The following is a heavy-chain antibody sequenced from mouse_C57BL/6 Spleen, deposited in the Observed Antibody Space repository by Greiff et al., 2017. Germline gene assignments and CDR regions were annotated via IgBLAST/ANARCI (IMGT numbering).Heavy chain of an antibody. CDR1: GFTFSDYG. CDR2: ISSGSSTI. D-gene: IGHD2-1*01. CDR3: ARKDYGNFWVAY. J-gene: IGHJ3*01. V-gene: IGHV5-17*01. Sequence: EVQRVESGGGLVKPGGSLKLSCAASGFTFSDYGMHWVRQAPEKGLEWVAYISSGSSTIYYADTVKGRFTIARDNAKDTLFMQMTILVSEDTAMYYCARKDYGNFWVAYWGQGTLVTVSA.